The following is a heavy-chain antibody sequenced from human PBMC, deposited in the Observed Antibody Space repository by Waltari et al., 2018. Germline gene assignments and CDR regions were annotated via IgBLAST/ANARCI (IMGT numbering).Heavy chain of an antibody. V-gene: IGHV3-7*01. Sequence: EVQLVESGGGLVQPGGSLRLSCVGSGFTLRDYWMSWVRQAPGKGLEWVADINHDGSERYYVDSVKGRFTISRDYAKNSLDLQMNSLRAEDTALYYCVRDDSRSRTYDAFDIWGQGTMVTVSS. J-gene: IGHJ3*02. D-gene: IGHD6-13*01. CDR2: INHDGSER. CDR1: GFTLRDYW. CDR3: VRDDSRSRTYDAFDI.